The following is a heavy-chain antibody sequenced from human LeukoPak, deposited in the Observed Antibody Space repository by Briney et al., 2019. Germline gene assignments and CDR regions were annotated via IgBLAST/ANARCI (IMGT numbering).Heavy chain of an antibody. CDR3: ARGGLGATFDY. J-gene: IGHJ4*02. D-gene: IGHD1-26*01. V-gene: IGHV4-61*01. CDR1: GGSFSRGSYY. CDR2: IYYSGST. Sequence: SETLSLTCTVSGGSFSRGSYYWSWVRQPPGTGLEWIGYIYYSGSTNYNPSLKSRVTISVDTSKNQFSLKLSSVTAADTAVYYCARGGLGATFDYWGQGTLVTVSS.